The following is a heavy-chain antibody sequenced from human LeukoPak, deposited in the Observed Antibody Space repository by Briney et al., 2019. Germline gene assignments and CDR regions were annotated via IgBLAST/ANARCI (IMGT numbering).Heavy chain of an antibody. CDR3: ARSTPKLPGYYFDY. CDR1: GFTFSSYE. Sequence: GGSLRLSCAASGFTFSSYEMNWVRQAPGKGLEWVSYISSSGSTIYYADSVKGRFTISRDNAKNSLYLQMNSLRAEDTAVYYCARSTPKLPGYYFDYWGQEPWSPSPQ. V-gene: IGHV3-48*03. D-gene: IGHD5-24*01. CDR2: ISSSGSTI. J-gene: IGHJ4*01.